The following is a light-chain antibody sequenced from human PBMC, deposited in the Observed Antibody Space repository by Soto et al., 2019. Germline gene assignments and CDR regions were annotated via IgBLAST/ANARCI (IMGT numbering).Light chain of an antibody. Sequence: QSVVTQLASVSGAPGQSMTISCTGTSIDVDGYSSVAWYQHHPGKVPNLIIYEVSDRPSGVSHRFSGSKSGTTASLTISGLQAEDAADYYCSSYANGKIDVFGPGTKVTVL. CDR2: EVS. J-gene: IGLJ1*01. CDR1: SIDVDGYSS. CDR3: SSYANGKIDV. V-gene: IGLV2-14*01.